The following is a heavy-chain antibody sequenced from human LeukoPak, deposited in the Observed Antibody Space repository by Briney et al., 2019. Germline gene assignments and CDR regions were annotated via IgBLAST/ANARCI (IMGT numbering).Heavy chain of an antibody. CDR3: ARVGTSSPVYY. D-gene: IGHD2-2*01. Sequence: PGGSLRLSCAASGFTFSSYSMNWVRQAPGKGLEWVSYISSSSSTIYYADSVKGRLTNYKENAKNSLYLQMNSLRAEETAGYYWARVGTSSPVYYWGQGTLVTVSS. CDR1: GFTFSSYS. CDR2: ISSSSSTI. V-gene: IGHV3-48*01. J-gene: IGHJ4*02.